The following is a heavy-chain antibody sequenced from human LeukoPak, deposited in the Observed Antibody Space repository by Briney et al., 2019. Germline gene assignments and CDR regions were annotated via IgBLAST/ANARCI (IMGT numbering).Heavy chain of an antibody. V-gene: IGHV1-8*01. D-gene: IGHD6-19*01. J-gene: IGHJ4*02. CDR1: GYTFTSYD. CDR2: MNPNSGNT. Sequence: ASVKVSCKASGYTFTSYDINWVRQATGQGLEWMGWMNPNSGNTGYAQKFQGRVTMTRNTSISTAYMELSSLRSEDTAVYYCARHGVAGKMSAVDYWGQGTLVTVSS. CDR3: ARHGVAGKMSAVDY.